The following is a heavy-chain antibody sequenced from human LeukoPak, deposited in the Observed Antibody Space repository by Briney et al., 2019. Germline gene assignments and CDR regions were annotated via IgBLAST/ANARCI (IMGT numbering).Heavy chain of an antibody. CDR1: GFTVSSNY. Sequence: GGSLRLSCAASGFTVSSNYMSWVRQAPGKGLEWVSSISSSSSYIYYADSVKGRFTISRDNAKNTLYLQMNSLRAEDTAVYYCATGFFYYYYMDVWGKGTTVTVSS. D-gene: IGHD3-10*01. J-gene: IGHJ6*03. V-gene: IGHV3-21*01. CDR3: ATGFFYYYYMDV. CDR2: ISSSSSYI.